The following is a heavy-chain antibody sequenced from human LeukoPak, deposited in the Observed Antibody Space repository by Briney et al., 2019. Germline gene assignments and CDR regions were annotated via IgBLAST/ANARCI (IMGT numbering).Heavy chain of an antibody. CDR2: ITTKPYGGTT. V-gene: IGHV3-49*04. J-gene: IGHJ4*02. CDR3: TREVGATKGSDY. CDR1: GFTFGDYA. Sequence: GRSLRLSCTASGFTFGDYAMSWVRQAPGKGLEWVCFITTKPYGGTTEYAASVKGRFSISRDDSKSIAYLQMNSLKTEDTAVYYCTREVGATKGSDYWGQGTLVIVSS. D-gene: IGHD1-26*01.